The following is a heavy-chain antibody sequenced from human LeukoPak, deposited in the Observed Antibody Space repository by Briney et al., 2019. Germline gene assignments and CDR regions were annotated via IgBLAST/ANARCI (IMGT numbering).Heavy chain of an antibody. CDR3: ARRAQEWMAAYYFDY. CDR1: GGSISSSSYY. J-gene: IGHJ4*02. D-gene: IGHD6-19*01. Sequence: SETLSLTCTVCGGSISSSSYYWDWLRQPPGKGLEWIGIIYYSGSTYYNPSLERRGTISVDTSKNQFSLKLSAVTTADTAVYYCARRAQEWMAAYYFDYWGQGTLVTVSS. V-gene: IGHV4-39*01. CDR2: IYYSGST.